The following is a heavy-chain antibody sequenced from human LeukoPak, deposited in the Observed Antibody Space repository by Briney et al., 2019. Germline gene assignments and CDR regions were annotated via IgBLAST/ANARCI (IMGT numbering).Heavy chain of an antibody. CDR3: ARNPPNYYDSSGRMGAFDV. Sequence: SETLSLTCVVSGGYISSGGYYWGWIRHPPEKGLEWIGSVHHSGITYYNTSLKSRVTISVDKSKNQFSLELTSVTAADTAVYYCARNPPNYYDSSGRMGAFDVWGQGTMVTVSS. V-gene: IGHV4-39*01. CDR2: VHHSGIT. D-gene: IGHD3-22*01. CDR1: GGYISSGGYY. J-gene: IGHJ3*01.